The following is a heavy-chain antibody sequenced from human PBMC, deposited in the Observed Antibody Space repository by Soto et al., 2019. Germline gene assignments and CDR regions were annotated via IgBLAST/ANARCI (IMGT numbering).Heavy chain of an antibody. CDR1: VFTFRDYD. D-gene: IGHD6-6*01. CDR2: ISSSGTAT. V-gene: IGHV3-11*01. J-gene: IGHJ5*02. Sequence: GALRLSCAAPVFTFRDYDMCWIRQAPGKGLEWVSCISSSGTATYYADSGGGRFTISRDNAKNSRYVEMNSLRVEDSVVYYWARKAPPAARPHHWRQGPLVPVSS. CDR3: ARKAPPAARPHH.